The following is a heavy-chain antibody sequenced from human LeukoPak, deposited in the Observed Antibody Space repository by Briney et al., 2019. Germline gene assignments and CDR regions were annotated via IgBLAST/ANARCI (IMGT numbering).Heavy chain of an antibody. V-gene: IGHV3-66*01. CDR2: IYSGGTT. CDR1: GFTVSNNY. Sequence: QPGGSLSLSCAASGFTVSNNYMSWVRQAPGKGLEWVSVIYSGGTTYYADSVKGRFTISRDNSKNTLYLLMNSLRAEDTAVYYCARGGYCSGGNCYGYFDYWGQGTLVTVSS. J-gene: IGHJ4*02. D-gene: IGHD2-15*01. CDR3: ARGGYCSGGNCYGYFDY.